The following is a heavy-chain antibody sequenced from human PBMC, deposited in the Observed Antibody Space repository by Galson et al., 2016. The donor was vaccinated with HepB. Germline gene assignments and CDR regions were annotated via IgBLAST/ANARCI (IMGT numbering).Heavy chain of an antibody. J-gene: IGHJ5*02. D-gene: IGHD4-23*01. CDR1: GFTFSSYW. CDR3: ARAPTRYYGGNSGHLFDP. V-gene: IGHV3-74*01. Sequence: SLRLSCAASGFTFSSYWMHWVRQAPGKGLVWVSRTNSDGSSTTYADSVKGRFTISRDNAKNTLYLQMNSPRAEDTAVYYCARAPTRYYGGNSGHLFDPWGQGTLVTVSS. CDR2: TNSDGSST.